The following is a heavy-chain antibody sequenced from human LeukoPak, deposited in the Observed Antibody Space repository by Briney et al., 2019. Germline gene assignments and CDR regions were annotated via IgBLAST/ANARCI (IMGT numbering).Heavy chain of an antibody. J-gene: IGHJ6*03. CDR3: KGDRNWNDHYYYMDV. CDR2: IYYTGNT. Sequence: PSETLSLTCTVSGDSLTGYYWGWIRQPPGKGLEWIGNIYYTGNTYYNPSLKSRVTISVDTSKNQFSLKLSSVTAADTAVYYCKGDRNWNDHYYYMDVWGKGTTVTVSS. D-gene: IGHD1-20*01. CDR1: GDSLTGYY. V-gene: IGHV4-59*04.